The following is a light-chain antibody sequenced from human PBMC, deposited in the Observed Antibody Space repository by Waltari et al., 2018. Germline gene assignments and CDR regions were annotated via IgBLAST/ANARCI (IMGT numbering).Light chain of an antibody. CDR1: QSINIW. CDR2: EAS. Sequence: DIQMTQSPSTLSAFVGDRVTITCRASQSINIWLAWYQQKSEKAPKLLIYEASILESGVPSRFSGSGSGTEFTLTISSLQAEDFATYYCQQYNSYSPYTFGQGTKLEMK. J-gene: IGKJ2*01. V-gene: IGKV1-5*03. CDR3: QQYNSYSPYT.